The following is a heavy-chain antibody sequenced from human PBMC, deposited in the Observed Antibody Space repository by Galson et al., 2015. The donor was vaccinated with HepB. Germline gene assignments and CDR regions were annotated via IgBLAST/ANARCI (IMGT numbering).Heavy chain of an antibody. Sequence: QSGAEVKKPGESLKISCKVSGYNFTAYWIGWVRQMPGKGLEWLGIIYPGDSHTRYSPSFQGLVTISADKSISTAYLQWSSLKASDTAIYYCARQAWLGELSAFEIWGQGTMVTVS. CDR1: GYNFTAYW. D-gene: IGHD3-10*01. CDR3: ARQAWLGELSAFEI. CDR2: IYPGDSHT. J-gene: IGHJ3*02. V-gene: IGHV5-51*01.